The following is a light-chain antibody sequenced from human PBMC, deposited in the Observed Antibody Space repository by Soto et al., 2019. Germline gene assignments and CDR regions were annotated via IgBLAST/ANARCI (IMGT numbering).Light chain of an antibody. CDR1: TGAVTSGHH. Sequence: QAVVTQEPSLTVSPGGTVTLTCGSSTGAVTSGHHPYWLQQKPGQAPRTLIYHTTNTLSWTPARFSGSLLGGKAALTLSGAQPEDEALYYCLLTYSGPWVFDGGTKVTVL. CDR3: LLTYSGPWV. V-gene: IGLV7-46*01. J-gene: IGLJ3*02. CDR2: HTT.